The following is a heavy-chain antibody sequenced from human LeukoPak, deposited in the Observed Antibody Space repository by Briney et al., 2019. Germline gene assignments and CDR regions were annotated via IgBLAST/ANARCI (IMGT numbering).Heavy chain of an antibody. CDR2: ISAGNGNT. CDR1: GYTFTSYA. V-gene: IGHV1-3*03. CDR3: ARTGFGYYDSSGYLGGFDY. D-gene: IGHD3-22*01. J-gene: IGHJ4*02. Sequence: ASVKVSCKASGYTFTSYAMHWVRQAPGQRLEWMGWISAGNGNTKYSQEFQGRVTITRDTSASTAYMELSSLRSEDMAVYYCARTGFGYYDSSGYLGGFDYWGQGTLVTVSS.